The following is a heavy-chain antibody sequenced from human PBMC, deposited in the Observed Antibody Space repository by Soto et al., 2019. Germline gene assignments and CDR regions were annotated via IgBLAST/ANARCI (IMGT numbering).Heavy chain of an antibody. CDR1: GGYFSGYY. Sequence: SQTQSLTCAVYGGYFSGYYWSWIRKPPGQGLEWIGEINHSGSTNYNPSLKRRVTISVDTSKNPFSLKLSSVTAADTAVYYCARGGLSRGTIFGVVNYYYYGMDVWGQGTTVTVSS. V-gene: IGHV4-34*01. CDR3: ARGGLSRGTIFGVVNYYYYGMDV. J-gene: IGHJ6*02. D-gene: IGHD3-3*01. CDR2: INHSGST.